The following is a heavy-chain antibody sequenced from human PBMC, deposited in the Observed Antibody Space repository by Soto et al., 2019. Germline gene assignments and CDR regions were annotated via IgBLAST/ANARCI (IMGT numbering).Heavy chain of an antibody. Sequence: PVGSLRLSCAASGFTFSSYSMNWVRQAPGKGLEWVSSISSSSSSYIYYADSVKGRFTISRDNAKNSLYLQMNSLRAEDTAVYYCARDLRKGAFDIWGQGTMVTVSS. D-gene: IGHD3-16*01. V-gene: IGHV3-21*01. CDR3: ARDLRKGAFDI. CDR2: ISSSSSSYI. J-gene: IGHJ3*02. CDR1: GFTFSSYS.